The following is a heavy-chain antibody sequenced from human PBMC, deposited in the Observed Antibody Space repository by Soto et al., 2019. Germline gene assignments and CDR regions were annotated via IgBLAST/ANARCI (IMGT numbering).Heavy chain of an antibody. J-gene: IGHJ4*01. CDR1: EYTFADLW. Sequence: EPRKISRKGSEYTFADLWFAWVRQMPGKGLEWMGSIYPGDSDVKYSPSFQGQVTISVDRSLNTAYLQWDSLKASDTGKYFCPRREYHHDFQYCGQGSLFTVSS. CDR2: IYPGDSDV. CDR3: PRREYHHDFQY. V-gene: IGHV5-51*01.